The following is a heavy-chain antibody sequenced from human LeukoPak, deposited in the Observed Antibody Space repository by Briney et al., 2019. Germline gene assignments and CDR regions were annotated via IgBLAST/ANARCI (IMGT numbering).Heavy chain of an antibody. Sequence: GGSLRLSCAASGFTFSSYGMHWVRQVQGKGLEWVAVIWYDGSNKYYADSVKGRFTISRDNSKNTLYLQMNSLRAGDTAVYYCARAFDPWGQGTLVTVSS. CDR3: ARAFDP. J-gene: IGHJ5*02. CDR1: GFTFSSYG. V-gene: IGHV3-33*01. CDR2: IWYDGSNK.